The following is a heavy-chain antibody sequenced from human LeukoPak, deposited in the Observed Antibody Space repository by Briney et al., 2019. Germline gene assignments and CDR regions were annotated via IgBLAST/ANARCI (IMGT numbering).Heavy chain of an antibody. Sequence: GGSLRLSCAASGFTFSSYAMRWVRPAPGKWLAWVSAISGSGGSTYYADSVKGRFTISRDNSKNTLYLQMNSLRAEHTAVYYCAKDFTTTSIGVFDYWGQGTLVTVSS. V-gene: IGHV3-23*01. CDR1: GFTFSSYA. CDR3: AKDFTTTSIGVFDY. D-gene: IGHD1-26*01. J-gene: IGHJ4*02. CDR2: ISGSGGST.